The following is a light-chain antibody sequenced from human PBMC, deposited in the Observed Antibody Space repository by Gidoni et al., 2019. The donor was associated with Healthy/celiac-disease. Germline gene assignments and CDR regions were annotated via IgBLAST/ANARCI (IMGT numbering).Light chain of an antibody. V-gene: IGLV2-14*01. Sequence: QSALTQPASVSGSPGQSITISCTGTSSDVGGYNYVSWLQQPPGKAPKLMIYDVSNRPSGVSKRFSGSKSGNTASLTISGLQAEDEADYYCSSYTSSSTLVVFGGGTKLTVL. J-gene: IGLJ2*01. CDR3: SSYTSSSTLVV. CDR1: SSDVGGYNY. CDR2: DVS.